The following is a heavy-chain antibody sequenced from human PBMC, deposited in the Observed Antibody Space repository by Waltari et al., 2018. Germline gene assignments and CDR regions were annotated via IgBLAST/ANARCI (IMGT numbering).Heavy chain of an antibody. CDR2: ISGNNGHT. J-gene: IGHJ5*02. CDR1: GYTFSDNG. D-gene: IGHD6-25*01. V-gene: IGHV1-18*01. CDR3: ARERHRLMEEGYLMALDP. Sequence: QAQLVQSGAEVKKPGASMKVSCMASGYTFSDNGISWVRQAPGQGLEWMGWISGNNGHTNHAQKFLGRLIMTKDPYMTTVYMELNYLTSDDTAVYYCARERHRLMEEGYLMALDPWGHGTLVTVSS.